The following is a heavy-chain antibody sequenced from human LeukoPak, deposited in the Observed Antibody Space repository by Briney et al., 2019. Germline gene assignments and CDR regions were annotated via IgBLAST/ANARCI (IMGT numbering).Heavy chain of an antibody. Sequence: SVKVSCKASGGTFSNYGISWVRQAPGQGLEWMGGIIPIFSTTNYGQNFQGRITISADKSTSTAYMELRSLRSDDTAVYYCAKSVLLWFGEFPGWFDPWGQGTLVTVSS. CDR2: IIPIFSTT. J-gene: IGHJ5*02. CDR3: AKSVLLWFGEFPGWFDP. CDR1: GGTFSNYG. V-gene: IGHV1-69*06. D-gene: IGHD3-10*01.